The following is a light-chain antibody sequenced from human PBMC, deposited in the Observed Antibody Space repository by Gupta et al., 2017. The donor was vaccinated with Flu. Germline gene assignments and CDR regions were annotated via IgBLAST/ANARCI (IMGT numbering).Light chain of an antibody. CDR3: MQGVQKPRT. V-gene: IGKV2-28*01. CDR2: LGS. Sequence: DIVMPQSPLPLPVTPGEPASISCRSSQSLLYSNGYNYLDWYLQKPGQSPRRLIDLGSNRASGVPDRFSGSGSGTDFTLKISRVEAEDVGVYYCMQGVQKPRTFGQGTKVEIK. J-gene: IGKJ1*01. CDR1: QSLLYSNGYNY.